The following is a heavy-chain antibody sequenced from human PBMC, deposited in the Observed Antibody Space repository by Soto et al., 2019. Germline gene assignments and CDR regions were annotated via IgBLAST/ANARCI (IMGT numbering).Heavy chain of an antibody. V-gene: IGHV4-39*02. D-gene: IGHD2-15*01. CDR1: GGSISSSSYY. CDR2: IYYSGST. CDR3: ARDRCVIYVVAATTGMDV. Sequence: PSETLSLTCTVSGGSISSSSYYWGWIRQPPGKGLEWIGNIYYSGSTYYNPSLKSRVTISVDTSKNQFSLKLSSVTAADTAVYYCARDRCVIYVVAATTGMDV. J-gene: IGHJ6*01.